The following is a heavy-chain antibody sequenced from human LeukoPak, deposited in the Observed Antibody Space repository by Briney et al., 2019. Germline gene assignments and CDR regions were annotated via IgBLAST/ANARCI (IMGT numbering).Heavy chain of an antibody. D-gene: IGHD3-22*01. CDR3: VCYDNAAEYFHY. CDR1: GFTFSSYA. J-gene: IGHJ1*01. Sequence: GGSLRLSCAASGFTFSSYAMSWVRQAPGKGLEWVSSISGSGGYTYYADSVKGRFTISRDNSKNTLYLQMNSLRAEDTALYYCVCYDNAAEYFHYWGQGTLVTVSS. CDR2: ISGSGGYT. V-gene: IGHV3-23*01.